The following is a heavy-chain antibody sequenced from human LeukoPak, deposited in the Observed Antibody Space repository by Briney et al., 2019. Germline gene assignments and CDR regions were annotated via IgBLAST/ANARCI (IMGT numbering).Heavy chain of an antibody. CDR1: GFTFSSYA. Sequence: GGSLRLCCAASGFTFSSYAMSWVRQAPGKGLEWVSAISGSGGSTYYADSVKGRFTISRDNAKNSLYLQMNSLRAEDTAVYYCARLKRSAPGWGQGTLVTVSS. CDR3: ARLKRSAPG. V-gene: IGHV3-23*01. D-gene: IGHD1-1*01. J-gene: IGHJ4*02. CDR2: ISGSGGST.